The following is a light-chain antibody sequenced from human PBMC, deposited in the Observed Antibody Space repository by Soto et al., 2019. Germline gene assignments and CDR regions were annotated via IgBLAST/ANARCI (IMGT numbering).Light chain of an antibody. CDR1: QSVSSSY. CDR3: QQYGSSPPWT. J-gene: IGKJ1*01. CDR2: GAS. V-gene: IGKV3-20*01. Sequence: EIVLTQSPGTLSLSPGERATLSCRASQSVSSSYLAWYQQKPGQAPRLLIYGASSRATGIPVRFSGSGSGTEVTLTISRLEPEDFAVYYCQQYGSSPPWTLGQGTKVEIK.